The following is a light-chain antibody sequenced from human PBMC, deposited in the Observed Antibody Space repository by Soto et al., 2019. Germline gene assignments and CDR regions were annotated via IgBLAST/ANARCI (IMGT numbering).Light chain of an antibody. J-gene: IGKJ5*01. CDR2: DAS. V-gene: IGKV1-33*01. CDR1: QNINNY. Sequence: VQMTQSQSSLSASVGDIVTSTCQASQNINNYLNWYQQKPGRAPKLLIYDASNLEAGVPSRFRGSGSGTDFTFTISRLQPEDIATYYCQQYENLPTFGQRTLLEIK. CDR3: QQYENLPT.